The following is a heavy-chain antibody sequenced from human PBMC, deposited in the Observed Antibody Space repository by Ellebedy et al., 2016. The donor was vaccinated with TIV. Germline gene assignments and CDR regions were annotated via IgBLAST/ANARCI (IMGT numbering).Heavy chain of an antibody. CDR2: IYNGDNT. CDR3: ASDPDYNSGWGGYDS. CDR1: GGVISRYY. V-gene: IGHV4-59*01. J-gene: IGHJ4*02. D-gene: IGHD6-19*01. Sequence: MPSETLSLTCTVSGGVISRYYWTWIRQSPGKALEWIGYIYNGDNTKYNPSLHSRVTISQDTSKNQFSLNLTSVTAADAAVYYCASDPDYNSGWGGYDSWGQGALVTVSS.